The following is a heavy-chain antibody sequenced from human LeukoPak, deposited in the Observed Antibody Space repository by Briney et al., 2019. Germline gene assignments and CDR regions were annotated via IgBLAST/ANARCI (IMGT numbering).Heavy chain of an antibody. CDR2: IIPILGIA. CDR3: ARVAAAAGSYYFDY. V-gene: IGHV1-69*04. J-gene: IGHJ4*02. Sequence: SCNASAGTSSSYATSWVRHAPGQRLDWMGRIIPILGIANYAQKFLGRVTITADKSTSTAYMELSSLRSEDTAVYYCARVAAAAGSYYFDYWGQGTLVTVSS. CDR1: AGTSSSYA. D-gene: IGHD6-13*01.